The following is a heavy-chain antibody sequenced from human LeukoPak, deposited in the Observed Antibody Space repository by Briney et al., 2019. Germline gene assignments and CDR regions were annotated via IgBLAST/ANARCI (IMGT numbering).Heavy chain of an antibody. V-gene: IGHV3-21*01. Sequence: GGSLRLSCAASGFTFSSYSMNWVRQAPGKGLEWVLSISSSSSYIYYADSVKGRFTISRDNAKNSLYLQMNSLRAEDTAVYYCARDQRGYYDSSGYHHFDYWGQGTLVTVSS. CDR2: ISSSSSYI. J-gene: IGHJ4*02. CDR1: GFTFSSYS. CDR3: ARDQRGYYDSSGYHHFDY. D-gene: IGHD3-22*01.